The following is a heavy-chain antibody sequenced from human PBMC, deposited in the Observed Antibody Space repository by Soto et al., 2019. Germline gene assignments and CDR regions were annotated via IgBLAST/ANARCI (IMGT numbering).Heavy chain of an antibody. CDR2: IYYSGST. D-gene: IGHD1-1*01. V-gene: IGHV4-39*01. J-gene: IGHJ4*02. CDR3: ARHAADVQLERHRKQIFDY. CDR1: GGSISSSSYY. Sequence: SETLSLTCTVSGGSISSSSYYWGWIRQPPGKGLEWIGSIYYSGSTYYNPSLKSRVTISVDTSKNQFSLKLSSVTAADTAVYYCARHAADVQLERHRKQIFDYWGQGTLVTVSS.